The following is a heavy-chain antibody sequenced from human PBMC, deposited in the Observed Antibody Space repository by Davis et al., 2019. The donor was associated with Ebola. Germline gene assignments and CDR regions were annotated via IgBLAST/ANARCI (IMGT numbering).Heavy chain of an antibody. CDR2: INPSGGST. CDR1: GGTFTSYY. J-gene: IGHJ3*02. Sequence: AASVKGLCKASGGTFTSYYMHWVRQAPGQGLEWMGIINPSGGSTSYAQKFQGRVTMTRDTSTSTVYMELSSLRSEDTAVYYCARATVRDAFDIWGQGTMVTVSS. D-gene: IGHD4-17*01. V-gene: IGHV1-46*01. CDR3: ARATVRDAFDI.